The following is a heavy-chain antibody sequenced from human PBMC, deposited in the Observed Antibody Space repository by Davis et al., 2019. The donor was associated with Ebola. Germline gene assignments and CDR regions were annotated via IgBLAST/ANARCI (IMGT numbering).Heavy chain of an antibody. D-gene: IGHD3-10*01. V-gene: IGHV5-51*01. J-gene: IGHJ4*02. Sequence: GESLKISCKGPGYSFTSYWIGWVRQMPGKGLEWMGIIYPGDSDTRYSPSFQGQVTISADKSISTAYLQWSSLKASDTAMYYCASFYGSGSYYNAASDYWGQGTLVTVSS. CDR2: IYPGDSDT. CDR1: GYSFTSYW. CDR3: ASFYGSGSYYNAASDY.